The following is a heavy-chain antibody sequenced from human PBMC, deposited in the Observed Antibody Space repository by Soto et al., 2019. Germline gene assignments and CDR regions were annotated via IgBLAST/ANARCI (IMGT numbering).Heavy chain of an antibody. D-gene: IGHD2-21*01. J-gene: IGHJ4*02. CDR2: IYYSGST. CDR3: ARRWGGTFDY. Sequence: QVQLQESGPGLVKPSETLSLTCTVSGGSISSYYWSWIRQPPGKGLEWIGYIYYSGSTNYNPSLKXXVXIXXDTSKNQFALKLSSVTAADTAVYYCARRWGGTFDYWGQGTLVTVSS. V-gene: IGHV4-59*01. CDR1: GGSISSYY.